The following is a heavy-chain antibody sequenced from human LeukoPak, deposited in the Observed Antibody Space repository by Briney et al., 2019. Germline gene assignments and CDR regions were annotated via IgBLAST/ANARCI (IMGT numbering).Heavy chain of an antibody. V-gene: IGHV3-7*01. Sequence: GGSLRLSCAASGFTFSSYWMSWVRQAPGKGLEWVANIKQDGSEKYYVDSVKGRFTISRDNAKNSLYLQMNSLRAEDTAVYYCASEWFGELFDAFDIWGQGTMVTVSS. CDR1: GFTFSSYW. J-gene: IGHJ3*02. D-gene: IGHD3-10*01. CDR2: IKQDGSEK. CDR3: ASEWFGELFDAFDI.